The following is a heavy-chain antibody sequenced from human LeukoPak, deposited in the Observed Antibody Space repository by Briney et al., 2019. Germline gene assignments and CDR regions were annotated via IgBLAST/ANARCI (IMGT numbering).Heavy chain of an antibody. V-gene: IGHV3-7*01. CDR3: ARDYYGSGSPDAFDI. D-gene: IGHD3-10*01. CDR2: VNQGATQK. J-gene: IGHJ3*02. CDR1: GFDFSTQW. Sequence: PGGALRLSCAASGFDFSTQWMSWVRQAPGKGLEWVAIVNQGATQKYYVDSVKGRFTISRDNAKNSLYLQMNSLRAEDTAVYYCARDYYGSGSPDAFDIWGQGTMVTVSS.